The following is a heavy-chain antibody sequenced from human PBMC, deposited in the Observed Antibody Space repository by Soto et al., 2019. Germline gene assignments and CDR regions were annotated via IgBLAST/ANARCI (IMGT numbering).Heavy chain of an antibody. J-gene: IGHJ3*02. D-gene: IGHD2-2*02. Sequence: EVQLLESGGGLVQPGGSLRLSCAASGFTFSSYAMSWVRQAPGKGLEWVSAISGSGGSTYYADSVKGRLTISRDNSKNTLYLQMNSLRAEDTAVYYCAKDGRPIVVVPAAILDAFDIWGQGTMVTVSS. CDR3: AKDGRPIVVVPAAILDAFDI. V-gene: IGHV3-23*01. CDR1: GFTFSSYA. CDR2: ISGSGGST.